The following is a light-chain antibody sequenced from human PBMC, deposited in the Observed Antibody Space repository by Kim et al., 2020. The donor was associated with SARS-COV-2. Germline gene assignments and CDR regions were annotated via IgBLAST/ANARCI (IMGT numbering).Light chain of an antibody. CDR2: RDN. Sequence: VSLGQTARITCGGNDFGRKNVHWYQQKPGQAPVLVIFRDNNRPSGIPERFSGSTSGNTATLTISSPQAGDEADYYCQVWDGNTNIFGTGTKVTVL. J-gene: IGLJ1*01. V-gene: IGLV3-9*01. CDR3: QVWDGNTNI. CDR1: DFGRKN.